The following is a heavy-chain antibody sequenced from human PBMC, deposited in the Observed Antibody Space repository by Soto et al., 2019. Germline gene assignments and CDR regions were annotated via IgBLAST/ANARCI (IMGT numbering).Heavy chain of an antibody. D-gene: IGHD2-8*01. Sequence: GASLRLSCTWSGFTFGDYALSWSLQAPGKGLEWVGVIRSKAYGETTDYAASVKGRFTILRDNSKSIAYLQLNSLQRDFTRVYYCTRHTYFGSYSYFGMDVWRHGTTVTVSS. J-gene: IGHJ6*02. CDR1: GFTFGDYA. V-gene: IGHV3-49*03. CDR3: TRHTYFGSYSYFGMDV. CDR2: IRSKAYGETT.